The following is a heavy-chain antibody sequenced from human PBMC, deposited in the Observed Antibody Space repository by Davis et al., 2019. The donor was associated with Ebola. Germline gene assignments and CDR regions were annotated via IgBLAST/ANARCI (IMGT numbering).Heavy chain of an antibody. CDR2: IYPGDSDT. Sequence: GESLTISCKGSGYSFTSYWIGWVRQVPGKGLEWMGIIYPGDSDTRYSPSFQGQVTISADKSISTAYLQWSSLKASDTAMYYCARGGSSSWYVENWFDPWGQGTLVTVSS. V-gene: IGHV5-51*01. J-gene: IGHJ5*02. D-gene: IGHD6-13*01. CDR1: GYSFTSYW. CDR3: ARGGSSSWYVENWFDP.